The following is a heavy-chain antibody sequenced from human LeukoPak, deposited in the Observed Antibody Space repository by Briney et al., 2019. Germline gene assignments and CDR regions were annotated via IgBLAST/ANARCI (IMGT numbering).Heavy chain of an antibody. J-gene: IGHJ6*03. CDR3: AINPNSGRGYYYYMDV. D-gene: IGHD1-26*01. V-gene: IGHV3-21*01. Sequence: PGGSLRLSCAASGFTFSSYSMNWVRQAPGKGLEWVSSISSSSSYIYYADSVKGRFTISRGNSKNTLYLQMNSLRAEDTAVYYCAINPNSGRGYYYYMDVWGKGTTVTISS. CDR2: ISSSSSYI. CDR1: GFTFSSYS.